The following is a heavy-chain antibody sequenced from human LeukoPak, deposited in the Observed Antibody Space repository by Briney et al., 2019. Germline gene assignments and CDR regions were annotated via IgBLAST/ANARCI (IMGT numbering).Heavy chain of an antibody. D-gene: IGHD6-6*01. CDR1: GGSISSSSYY. Sequence: RTSETLSLTCTVSGGSISSSSYYWGWIRQPPGKGLEWIGSIYYSGSTYYNPSLKSRVTISVDTSKNQFSLKLSSVTAADTAVYYCAGIAARRSFDYWGQGTLVTVSS. CDR2: IYYSGST. J-gene: IGHJ4*02. V-gene: IGHV4-39*01. CDR3: AGIAARRSFDY.